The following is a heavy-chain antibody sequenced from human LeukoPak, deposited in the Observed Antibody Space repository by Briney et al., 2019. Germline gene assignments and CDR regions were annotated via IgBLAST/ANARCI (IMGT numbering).Heavy chain of an antibody. D-gene: IGHD1-7*01. CDR2: INPNSGGT. Sequence: GASVKVSCKASGYTFTGYYMRWVRQAPGQGLEWMGWINPNSGGTNYAQKFQGRVTMTRDTSFSTAYMELSRLRSDDTAVYYCARGGLTGTWDYYYYMDVWGKGTTVTVSS. CDR3: ARGGLTGTWDYYYYMDV. V-gene: IGHV1-2*02. J-gene: IGHJ6*03. CDR1: GYTFTGYY.